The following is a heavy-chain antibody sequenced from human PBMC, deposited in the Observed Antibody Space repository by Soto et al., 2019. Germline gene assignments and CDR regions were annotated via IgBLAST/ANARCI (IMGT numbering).Heavy chain of an antibody. CDR3: ARTSGLIAAAGTSCFDP. CDR2: IIPILGIA. Sequence: QVQLVQPGAEVKKPGSSVKVSCKASGGTFSSYTISWVRHAPGQGLEWMGRIIPILGIANYAQKFQGRVTITADKSTSTAYIELSSLRTEDTAVYYCARTSGLIAAAGTSCFDPWGQGTLVTVSS. J-gene: IGHJ5*02. V-gene: IGHV1-69*02. D-gene: IGHD6-13*01. CDR1: GGTFSSYT.